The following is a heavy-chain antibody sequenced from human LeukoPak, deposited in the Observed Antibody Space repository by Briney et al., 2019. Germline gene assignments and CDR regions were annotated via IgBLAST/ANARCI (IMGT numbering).Heavy chain of an antibody. CDR3: ARRAFRYSSSWVDY. Sequence: GGSLRLSCAASGFTFSSYAMHWVRQAPGKGLEWVAVISYDGSNKYYADSVKGRFTISRDNSKNTLYLQMNSLRAEDTAVYYCARRAFRYSSSWVDYWGQGTLVTVSS. D-gene: IGHD6-13*01. J-gene: IGHJ4*02. CDR1: GFTFSSYA. CDR2: ISYDGSNK. V-gene: IGHV3-30-3*01.